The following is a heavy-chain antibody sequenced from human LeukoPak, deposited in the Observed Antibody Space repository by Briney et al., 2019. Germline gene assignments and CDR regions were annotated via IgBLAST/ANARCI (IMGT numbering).Heavy chain of an antibody. J-gene: IGHJ5*02. D-gene: IGHD3-3*01. V-gene: IGHV3-21*01. Sequence: GGSLRLSCAASGFTFSSYSMNWVRQAPGKGLEWVSSISSSSSYIYYADSVKGRFTISRDNAKNSLYLQMNSLRAEDTAVYYCAREPGITIFGVVTKRWFDPWGQGTLVTVSS. CDR1: GFTFSSYS. CDR2: ISSSSSYI. CDR3: AREPGITIFGVVTKRWFDP.